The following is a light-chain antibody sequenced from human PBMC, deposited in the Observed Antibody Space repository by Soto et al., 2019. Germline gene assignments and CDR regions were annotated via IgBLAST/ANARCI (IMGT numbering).Light chain of an antibody. CDR2: GVT. V-gene: IGKV1-6*01. CDR1: QDIRND. J-gene: IGKJ1*01. CDR3: LQDYTYPRT. Sequence: AIQMTQSPSSLSASVGDRVIITCRASQDIRNDLVWYQQKPGKAPKLLIYGVTTLQSGVPPRFSGSGSGTGFTLTISSLQPEDFATYYCLQDYTYPRTFGQGTRVEIK.